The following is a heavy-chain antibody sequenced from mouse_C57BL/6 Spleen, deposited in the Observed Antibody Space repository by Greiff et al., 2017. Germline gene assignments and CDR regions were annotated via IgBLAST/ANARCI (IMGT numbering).Heavy chain of an antibody. J-gene: IGHJ4*01. CDR3: ARLIAGAMDY. Sequence: LVESGAELARPGASVKLSCKASGYTFTSYGISWVKQRTGQGLEWIGEIYPRSGNTYYNEKFKGKATLTADKSSSTAYMELRSLTSEDSAVYFCARLIAGAMDYWGQGTSVTVSS. CDR1: GYTFTSYG. V-gene: IGHV1-81*01. CDR2: IYPRSGNT.